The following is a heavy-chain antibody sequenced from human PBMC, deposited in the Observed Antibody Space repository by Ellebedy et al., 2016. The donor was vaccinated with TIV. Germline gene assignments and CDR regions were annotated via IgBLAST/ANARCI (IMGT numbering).Heavy chain of an antibody. Sequence: GESLKISXAASGFTFSSYAMSWVRQAPGKGLEWVSAISGSGGSTYYADSVKGRFTISRDNSKNTLYLQMNSLRAEDTAVYYCAKDRSGWYRVGYNWFDPWGQGTLVTVSS. V-gene: IGHV3-23*01. J-gene: IGHJ5*02. CDR1: GFTFSSYA. CDR2: ISGSGGST. CDR3: AKDRSGWYRVGYNWFDP. D-gene: IGHD6-19*01.